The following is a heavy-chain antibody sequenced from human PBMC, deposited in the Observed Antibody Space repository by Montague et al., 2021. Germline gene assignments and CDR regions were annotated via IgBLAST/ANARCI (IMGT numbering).Heavy chain of an antibody. Sequence: SETLSLTCTVSGGSISSTSYYWGWIRQPPGTGLEWIGSIYYSGSTYYNPSLKSRVTIPADTSKNQFSLRLRSVTAADTAVYYCARRMGFVVVTEHDAFDIWGQGTMVTVSS. V-gene: IGHV4-39*01. D-gene: IGHD2-21*02. CDR1: GGSISSTSYY. J-gene: IGHJ3*02. CDR2: IYYSGST. CDR3: ARRMGFVVVTEHDAFDI.